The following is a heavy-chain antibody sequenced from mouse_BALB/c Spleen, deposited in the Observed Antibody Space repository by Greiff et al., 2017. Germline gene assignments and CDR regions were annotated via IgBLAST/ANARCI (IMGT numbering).Heavy chain of an antibody. J-gene: IGHJ1*01. D-gene: IGHD2-10*02. V-gene: IGHV5-6-3*01. Sequence: DVKLVESGGGLVQPGGSLKLSCAASGFTFSSYGMSWVRQTPDKRLELVATINSNGGSTYYPDSVKGRFTISRDNAKNTLYLQMSSLKSEDTAMYYCARRWYGNGYFDVWGAGTTVTVSS. CDR2: INSNGGST. CDR1: GFTFSSYG. CDR3: ARRWYGNGYFDV.